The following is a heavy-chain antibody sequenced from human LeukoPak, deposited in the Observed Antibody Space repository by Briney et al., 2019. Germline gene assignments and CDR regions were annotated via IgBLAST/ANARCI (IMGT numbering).Heavy chain of an antibody. V-gene: IGHV3-9*01. Sequence: GRSLRLSCAASGFTFDDYAMHWVRQAPGKGLEWVSGISWNSGSIGYAASVKGRFTISRDNAKNSLYLQMNSLRAEDTALYYCAKDRYYDSSGYLDYWGQGTLVTVSS. CDR3: AKDRYYDSSGYLDY. D-gene: IGHD3-22*01. CDR1: GFTFDDYA. CDR2: ISWNSGSI. J-gene: IGHJ4*02.